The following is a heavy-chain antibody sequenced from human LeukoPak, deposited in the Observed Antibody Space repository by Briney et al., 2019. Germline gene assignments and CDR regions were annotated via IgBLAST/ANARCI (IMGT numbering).Heavy chain of an antibody. CDR3: ARTGPADYGMDA. CDR1: GGTFSSYA. Sequence: SVKVSCKASGGTFSSYAISWVRQAPGQGLEWMGRIIPILGIANYAQKFQGRVTITADKSTSTAYMELSSLRSEDTAVYYCARTGPADYGMDAWGQGTTVTVSS. CDR2: IIPILGIA. D-gene: IGHD3-10*01. V-gene: IGHV1-69*04. J-gene: IGHJ6*02.